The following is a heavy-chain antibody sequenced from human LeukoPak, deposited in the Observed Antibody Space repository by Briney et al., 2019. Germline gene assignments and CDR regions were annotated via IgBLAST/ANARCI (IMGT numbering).Heavy chain of an antibody. CDR1: GYTFTGYY. D-gene: IGHD6-19*01. CDR2: INPNSGGT. Sequence: ASVKVSCKASGYTFTGYYMHWVRQAPGQGLEWMGWINPNSGGTNYAQKFQGRVTMTRDTSISTAYMELSRLRSDDTAVYYCARSGYSSGWTLFDYWGQGTLVTVSS. V-gene: IGHV1-2*02. J-gene: IGHJ4*02. CDR3: ARSGYSSGWTLFDY.